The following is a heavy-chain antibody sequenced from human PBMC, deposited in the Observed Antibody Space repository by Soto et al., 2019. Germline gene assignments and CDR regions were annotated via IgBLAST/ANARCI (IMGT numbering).Heavy chain of an antibody. D-gene: IGHD2-15*01. CDR1: GGSIDSTNYY. V-gene: IGHV4-30-4*01. J-gene: IGHJ6*01. Sequence: PSETLSLTCSVSGGSIDSTNYYWTWIRQLPGKGPEWIGNIYYTGTTFYNPSLKSRLTISMDTSRNQFSLQLTSVTAADTAVYFCARDQGYRDFFNASHYYYSMDVWGQGNTVTVSS. CDR3: ARDQGYRDFFNASHYYYSMDV. CDR2: IYYTGTT.